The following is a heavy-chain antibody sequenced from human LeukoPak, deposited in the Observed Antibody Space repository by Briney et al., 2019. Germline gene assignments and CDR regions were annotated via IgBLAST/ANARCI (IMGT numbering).Heavy chain of an antibody. D-gene: IGHD3-9*01. CDR1: GYTFTGYF. CDR3: ARVHATGYFSLDLGY. Sequence: ASVKVSCKASGYTFTGYFMHWVRQAPGQGLDWMGWINPNTGGTKYAQKFQGRVTVTRDTSTGTAYMELSTVTSDDTAVYFCARVHATGYFSLDLGYWGQGTLVTVSS. V-gene: IGHV1-2*02. J-gene: IGHJ4*02. CDR2: INPNTGGT.